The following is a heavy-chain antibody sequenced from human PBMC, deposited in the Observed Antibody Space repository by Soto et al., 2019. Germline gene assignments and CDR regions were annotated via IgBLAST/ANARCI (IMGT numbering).Heavy chain of an antibody. V-gene: IGHV1-69*08. CDR3: AREVGGIAAAGIGDY. CDR1: GGTFSSYT. J-gene: IGHJ4*02. D-gene: IGHD6-13*01. CDR2: IIPILGIA. Sequence: QVQLVQSGAEVKKPGSSVKVSCKASGGTFSSYTISWVRQAPGQGLEWMGRIIPILGIANYAQKFQGRVTIXXDXSXXTAYMELSSLRSEDTAVYYCAREVGGIAAAGIGDYWGQGTLVTVSS.